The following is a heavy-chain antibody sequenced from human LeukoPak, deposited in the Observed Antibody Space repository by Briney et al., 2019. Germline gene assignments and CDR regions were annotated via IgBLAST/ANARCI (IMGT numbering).Heavy chain of an antibody. CDR2: IGDSGRST. CDR1: GFTVSSNY. Sequence: GGSLRLSCAASGFTVSSNYMSWVRQAPGKGLEWVSGIGDSGRSTYYADSVKGRFSISRDNSKNTLYLQINSLRAEDTAVYYCAKGGSLTTVTHFDYWGQGTLVTVSS. CDR3: AKGGSLTTVTHFDY. J-gene: IGHJ4*02. V-gene: IGHV3-23*01. D-gene: IGHD4-17*01.